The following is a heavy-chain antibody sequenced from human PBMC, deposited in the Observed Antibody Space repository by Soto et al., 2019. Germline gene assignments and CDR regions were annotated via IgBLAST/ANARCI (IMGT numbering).Heavy chain of an antibody. CDR2: ISYDGSNK. Sequence: PGGSLRLSCAASGFTFSSYGMHWVRQAPGKGLEWVAVISYDGSNKNYADSVKGRFTISRDNSKNTQYLQMNSLRAEDTAVYYCAKRKYCPSTTCFDYWGQGTQVTVSS. D-gene: IGHD2-2*01. CDR3: AKRKYCPSTTCFDY. V-gene: IGHV3-30*18. J-gene: IGHJ4*02. CDR1: GFTFSSYG.